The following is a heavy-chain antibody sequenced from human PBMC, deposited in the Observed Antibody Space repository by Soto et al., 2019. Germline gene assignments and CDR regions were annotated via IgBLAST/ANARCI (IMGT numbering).Heavy chain of an antibody. CDR1: GFTFSSYG. J-gene: IGHJ6*02. CDR2: IWYDGSNK. D-gene: IGHD3-3*01. Sequence: QVQLVESGGGVVQPGRSLRLSCAASGFTFSSYGMHWVRQAPGKGLEWVAVIWYDGSNKYYADSVKGRFTISRDNSKNTLYLQMNSLRAEATAVYYCAREWLLFRISPYGMDVWGQGTTVTVSS. CDR3: AREWLLFRISPYGMDV. V-gene: IGHV3-33*01.